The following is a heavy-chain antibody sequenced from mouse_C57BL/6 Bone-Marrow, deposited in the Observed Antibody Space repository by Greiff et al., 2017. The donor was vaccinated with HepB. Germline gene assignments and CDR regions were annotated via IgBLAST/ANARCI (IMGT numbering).Heavy chain of an antibody. J-gene: IGHJ2*01. CDR2: IRNKANGYTT. CDR3: ARLYYGYDRD. D-gene: IGHD2-2*01. CDR1: GFTFTDYY. Sequence: EVKLMESGGGLVQPGGSLSLSCAASGFTFTDYYMSWVRQPPGKALEWLGFIRNKANGYTTEYSASVKGRFTISRDNSQSILYLQMNALRAEDSATYYCARLYYGYDRDWGQGTTLTVSS. V-gene: IGHV7-3*01.